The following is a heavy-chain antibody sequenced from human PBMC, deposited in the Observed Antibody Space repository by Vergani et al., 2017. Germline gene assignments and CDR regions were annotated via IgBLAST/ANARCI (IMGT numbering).Heavy chain of an antibody. D-gene: IGHD3-10*01. V-gene: IGHV4-34*01. CDR3: ARGRGRYSGSGSLNWFDP. CDR2: INHSGST. CDR1: GGSFSGYY. J-gene: IGHJ5*02. Sequence: QVQLQQWGAGLLKPSETLSLTCAVYGGSFSGYYWSWIRQPPGKGLEWIGEINHSGSTNYNPSLKSRVTISVDTSKNQFSLKLSSVTAADTAVYYCARGRGRYSGSGSLNWFDPWGQGTLVTVSS.